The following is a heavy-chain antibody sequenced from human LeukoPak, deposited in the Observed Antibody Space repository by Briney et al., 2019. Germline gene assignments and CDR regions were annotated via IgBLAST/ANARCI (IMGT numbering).Heavy chain of an antibody. CDR1: TVSISSGSFY. Sequence: PSETLSLTCTVSTVSISSGSFYWSWVRQPAGKGLEWIGRIYTSGNTNYNPSLKSRVTISIDTSKNQFFLKLSSVTAADTAVYYCARPGRAVTTSWFDPWGQGTLVTVSS. CDR3: ARPGRAVTTSWFDP. J-gene: IGHJ5*02. CDR2: IYTSGNT. V-gene: IGHV4-61*02. D-gene: IGHD4-17*01.